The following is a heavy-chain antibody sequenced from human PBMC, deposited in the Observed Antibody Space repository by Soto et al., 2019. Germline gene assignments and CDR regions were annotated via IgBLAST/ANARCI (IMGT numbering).Heavy chain of an antibody. J-gene: IGHJ5*02. D-gene: IGHD3-10*01. Sequence: EVQLVESGGGLVKPGGSLRLSCAASGFTFSSYSMNWVRQAPGKGLEWVSSISSSSSYIYYADSVKGRFTISRDNDNNSLSLQRNSLRAEDTAVYYCARDTYFYGSGSYGPWCQGTLVSVSS. CDR2: ISSSSSYI. CDR1: GFTFSSYS. CDR3: ARDTYFYGSGSYGP. V-gene: IGHV3-21*01.